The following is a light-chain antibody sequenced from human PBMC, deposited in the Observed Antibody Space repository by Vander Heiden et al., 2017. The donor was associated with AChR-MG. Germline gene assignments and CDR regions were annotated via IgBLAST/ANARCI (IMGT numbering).Light chain of an antibody. Sequence: EIVMTQSPATLSVSQGERATLSCRASQSVSSNLAWYRQKPGQAPRLLIYGASTRATGIPARFSGSGSGTEFTLTISSLQSEDFAVYYCQNYNNWPPITFGQGTRLEIK. V-gene: IGKV3-15*01. J-gene: IGKJ5*01. CDR1: QSVSSN. CDR2: GAS. CDR3: QNYNNWPPIT.